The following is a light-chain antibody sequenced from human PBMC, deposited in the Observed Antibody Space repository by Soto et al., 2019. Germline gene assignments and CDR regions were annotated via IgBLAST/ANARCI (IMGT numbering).Light chain of an antibody. J-gene: IGKJ5*01. V-gene: IGKV1-13*02. CDR2: NVS. CDR3: RQFNSYPIT. CDR1: QGVQNR. Sequence: AIQLTQSPSSLSASVGDTVTITCRASQGVQNRLTWYQQKPGKPPKLLISNVSNLENGVPSRFSGSGSGTDFTLTINSLQPGDFATYYCRQFNSYPITFGQGIRL.